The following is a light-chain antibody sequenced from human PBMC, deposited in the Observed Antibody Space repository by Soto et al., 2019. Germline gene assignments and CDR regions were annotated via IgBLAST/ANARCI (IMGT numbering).Light chain of an antibody. V-gene: IGKV1-27*01. J-gene: IGKJ3*01. CDR3: QKYNSAPFT. CDR2: AAS. CDR1: QGISTY. Sequence: DIQMTQSPSSLSASVGDRVTITCRASQGISTYLAWYQQKPGKVPKLLIYAASTLQSGVPSRFSGSGSGTDFTRTISSLQPEDVATYYCQKYNSAPFTCGPGNKVDIK.